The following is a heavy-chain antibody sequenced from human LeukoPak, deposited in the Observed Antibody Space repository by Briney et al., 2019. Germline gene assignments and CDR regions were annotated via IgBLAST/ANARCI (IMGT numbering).Heavy chain of an antibody. CDR2: IYYSGST. D-gene: IGHD6-19*01. V-gene: IGHV4-59*01. CDR3: TRDMRYSSGWGDNYYFDY. CDR1: GGSISSYY. Sequence: SETLSLTCTVSGGSISSYYWSWIRQPPGKGLEWIGYIYYSGSTNYNPSLKSRVTISVDTSKNQFSLKLSSVTAADTAVYYCTRDMRYSSGWGDNYYFDYWGQGTLVTVSS. J-gene: IGHJ4*02.